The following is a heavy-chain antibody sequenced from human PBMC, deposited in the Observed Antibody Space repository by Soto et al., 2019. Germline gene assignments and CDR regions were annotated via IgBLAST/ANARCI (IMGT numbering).Heavy chain of an antibody. CDR3: VSVVAATLNFDP. CDR2: IYYSGST. D-gene: IGHD2-15*01. J-gene: IGHJ5*02. CDR1: GGSISSGGYY. Sequence: QVQLQESGPGLMKPSQTLSLTCTVSGGSISSGGYYWSWIRQHPGKGLEWIGYIYYSGSTYYNPSLKSRVTISVDTSKNQFSLKLSSVTAADTAVYYCVSVVAATLNFDPWGQGTLVTVSS. V-gene: IGHV4-31*03.